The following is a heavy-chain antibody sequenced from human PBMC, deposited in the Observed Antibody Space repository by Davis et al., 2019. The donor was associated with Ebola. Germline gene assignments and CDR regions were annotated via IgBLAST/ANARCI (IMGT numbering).Heavy chain of an antibody. Sequence: ASVKVSCKASGYTFTTYGINWVRQATGQGLEWMGWVNPNSGNTGYAQTFRGRVTMTRNTSIHTAYMELSSLTSADTAVYYCARVDSSSWDILGFDPWGQGTLVTVSS. V-gene: IGHV1-8*01. CDR1: GYTFTTYG. J-gene: IGHJ5*02. D-gene: IGHD6-13*01. CDR2: VNPNSGNT. CDR3: ARVDSSSWDILGFDP.